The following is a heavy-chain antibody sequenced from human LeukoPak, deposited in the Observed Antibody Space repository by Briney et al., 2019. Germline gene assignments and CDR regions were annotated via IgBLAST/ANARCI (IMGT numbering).Heavy chain of an antibody. CDR2: IYSGGST. Sequence: GGSLRLSCAASGFTVSSNYMSWVRQAPGKGLEWVSVIYSGGSTYYADSVKGRFTISRDNSKNTLYLQMNSLRAEDTAVYYCARDYCGSGSYYNDNYWGQGTLVTVSS. D-gene: IGHD3-10*01. J-gene: IGHJ4*02. V-gene: IGHV3-66*01. CDR1: GFTVSSNY. CDR3: ARDYCGSGSYYNDNY.